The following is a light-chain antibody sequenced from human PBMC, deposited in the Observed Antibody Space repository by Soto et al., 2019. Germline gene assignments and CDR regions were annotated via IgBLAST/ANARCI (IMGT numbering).Light chain of an antibody. CDR2: DAS. CDR1: QNIGTY. Sequence: EIVLTQSPATLSLSPGQRATLSCRASQNIGTYLVWFQQNPGRAPRLLIYDASNRATGTPARFSGSGPGTDFTLTISSLEPDDFAVYYCQQRTIWPPFTFGGGTRVEIK. CDR3: QQRTIWPPFT. J-gene: IGKJ4*01. V-gene: IGKV3-11*01.